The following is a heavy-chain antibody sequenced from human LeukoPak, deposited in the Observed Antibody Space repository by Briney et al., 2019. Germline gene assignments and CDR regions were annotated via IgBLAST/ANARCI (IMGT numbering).Heavy chain of an antibody. CDR3: AREHYGSGSFNWFDP. V-gene: IGHV1-18*01. D-gene: IGHD3-10*01. J-gene: IGHJ5*02. CDR2: ISAYNGNT. CDR1: GYTFTSYG. Sequence: ASMKVSCKASGYTFTSYGISWVRQAPGQGLEWMGWISAYNGNTNYAQKLQGRVTMTTDTSTSTAYMELRSLRSEDTAVYYCAREHYGSGSFNWFDPWGQGTLVTVFS.